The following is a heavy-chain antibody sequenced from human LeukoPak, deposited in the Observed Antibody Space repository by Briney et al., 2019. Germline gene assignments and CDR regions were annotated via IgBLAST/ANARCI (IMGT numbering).Heavy chain of an antibody. CDR3: ARDRHDDAFDI. V-gene: IGHV3-21*01. CDR2: ISSSSSYI. Sequence: GGSLRPSCAASGFTFSSFWMSWVRQAPGKGLEWVSSISSSSSYIYYADSVKGRFTISRDNAKNSLYLQMNSLRAEDTAVYYCARDRHDDAFDIWGQGTMVTVSS. CDR1: GFTFSSFW. J-gene: IGHJ3*02.